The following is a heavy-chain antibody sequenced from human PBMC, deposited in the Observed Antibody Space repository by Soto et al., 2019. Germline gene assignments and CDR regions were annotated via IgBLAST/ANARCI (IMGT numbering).Heavy chain of an antibody. J-gene: IGHJ6*02. CDR2: ISAYNGNT. CDR3: ARDSPIFGVVTPYYYYGMDV. V-gene: IGHV1-18*01. D-gene: IGHD3-3*01. Sequence: QVQLVQSGAEVKKPGASVKVSCKASGYTFTSYGISWVRQAPGQGLEWMGWISAYNGNTNYAQKLQGRVTMTTDTSPSTAYMELRSLRSDDTAVYYCARDSPIFGVVTPYYYYGMDVWGQGTTVTVSS. CDR1: GYTFTSYG.